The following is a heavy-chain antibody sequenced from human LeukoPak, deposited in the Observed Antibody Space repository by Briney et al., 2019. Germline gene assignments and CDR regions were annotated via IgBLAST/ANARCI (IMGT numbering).Heavy chain of an antibody. V-gene: IGHV3-9*01. J-gene: IGHJ5*02. Sequence: PGRSLRLSCAASGFTFDDYAMHWVRQAPGKGLEWVSGISWNSGSIGYADSVKGRFTISRDNSKNTLYLQMNSLRAEDTAVYYCAKDRGYSGYVDWFDPWGQGTLVTVSS. CDR2: ISWNSGSI. CDR1: GFTFDDYA. CDR3: AKDRGYSGYVDWFDP. D-gene: IGHD5-12*01.